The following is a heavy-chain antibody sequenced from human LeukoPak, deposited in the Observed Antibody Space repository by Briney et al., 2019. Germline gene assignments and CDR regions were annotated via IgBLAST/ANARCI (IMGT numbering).Heavy chain of an antibody. CDR1: SGSIDSYY. D-gene: IGHD3-16*01. V-gene: IGHV4-4*07. J-gene: IGHJ4*02. CDR3: ARHGYTASHYFLDF. Sequence: SETLSLTCTVSSGSIDSYYWGWVRQPAGRGLEWIGRIYTTGKTDYNPSLKSRLTMSVDTSKRQFSLNLRSVTAADTAIYYCARHGYTASHYFLDFWSQGTLVTVSS. CDR2: IYTTGKT.